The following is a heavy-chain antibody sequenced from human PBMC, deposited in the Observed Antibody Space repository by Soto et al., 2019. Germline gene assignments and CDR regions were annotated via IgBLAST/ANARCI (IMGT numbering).Heavy chain of an antibody. V-gene: IGHV3-21*01. CDR3: ARDQVMVRLRSLYYFDY. CDR2: ISSSSSYI. Sequence: EVQLVESGGGLVKPGGSLRLSCAASGFTFSSYSMNWVRQAPGKGLEWVSSISSSSSYIYYADSVKGRFTISRDNAKNSLYLQMNSLRAEDTAVYYCARDQVMVRLRSLYYFDYWGQGTLVTVSS. CDR1: GFTFSSYS. J-gene: IGHJ4*02. D-gene: IGHD3-3*01.